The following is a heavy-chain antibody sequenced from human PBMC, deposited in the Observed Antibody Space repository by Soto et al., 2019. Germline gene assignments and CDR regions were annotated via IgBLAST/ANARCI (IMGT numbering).Heavy chain of an antibody. CDR3: ARVLFGSYYYYMDV. Sequence: PTLVNPTQTLTLTCTFSGFSLSTSGMCVSWIRQPPGKALEWLARIDWDDDKYYSTSLKTRLTISKDTSKNQVVLTMTNMDPVDTATYYCARVLFGSYYYYMDVWGKGTTVTVSS. CDR2: IDWDDDK. V-gene: IGHV2-70*11. CDR1: GFSLSTSGMC. D-gene: IGHD3-10*01. J-gene: IGHJ6*03.